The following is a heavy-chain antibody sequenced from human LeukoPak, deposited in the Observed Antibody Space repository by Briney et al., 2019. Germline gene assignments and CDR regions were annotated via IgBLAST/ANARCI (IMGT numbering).Heavy chain of an antibody. CDR2: IYHSGNT. D-gene: IGHD3-3*01. Sequence: SETLSLTCTVSGYSISTSYYWGWIRQPPGKGLEWIGSIYHSGNTYYNPSLKSRVTISVDTAKNQFSLNLISVAAADTDMYYCARGRNGYYFFGDYWGQGTLVTVSS. CDR3: ARGRNGYYFFGDY. J-gene: IGHJ4*02. V-gene: IGHV4-38-2*02. CDR1: GYSISTSYY.